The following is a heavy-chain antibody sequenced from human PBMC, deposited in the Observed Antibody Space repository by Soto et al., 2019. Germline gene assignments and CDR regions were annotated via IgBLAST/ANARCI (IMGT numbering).Heavy chain of an antibody. V-gene: IGHV4-31*03. D-gene: IGHD3-16*01. CDR1: GGSIRRRGYY. CDR3: ASSGAREGDWLDP. Sequence: QVQLQESGPGLVKTSQTLSLTCTVSGGSIRRRGYYWSWIRHRPGDGLPWIGFFYYSGITDYNPSLRSRTVISADTSTHQVCLQLSSVTAADTAVYYCASSGAREGDWLDPWGQGTQVTVSS. J-gene: IGHJ5*02. CDR2: FYYSGIT.